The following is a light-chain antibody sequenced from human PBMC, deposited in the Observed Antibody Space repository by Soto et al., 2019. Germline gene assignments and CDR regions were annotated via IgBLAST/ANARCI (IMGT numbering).Light chain of an antibody. CDR2: DAS. J-gene: IGKJ2*01. V-gene: IGKV1-5*01. Sequence: DIQMTQSPSTLSASVGDRVTITCRASQSISTWLAWYQQKPGKAPKVLIYDASILERGVPSRFSGSGSWTKFTLTISRLQPDDFATYHCQQYSSNSYTFGQGPKLEIK. CDR1: QSISTW. CDR3: QQYSSNSYT.